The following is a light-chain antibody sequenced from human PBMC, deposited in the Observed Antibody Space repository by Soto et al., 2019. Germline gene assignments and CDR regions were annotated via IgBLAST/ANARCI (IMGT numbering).Light chain of an antibody. Sequence: SYELTQPPSVSVSPGQTASITRSGDKLGGKYAHWYHQKPGQSPVVVIYQDTKRPSGIHERFSGSKSGNTATLTISGTRAMDEADYYCQAWDNGTAVFGGGTKVTVL. CDR2: QDT. CDR1: KLGGKY. V-gene: IGLV3-1*01. J-gene: IGLJ2*01. CDR3: QAWDNGTAV.